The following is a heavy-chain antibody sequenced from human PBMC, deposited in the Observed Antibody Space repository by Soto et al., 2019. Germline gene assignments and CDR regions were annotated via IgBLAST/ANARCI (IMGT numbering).Heavy chain of an antibody. J-gene: IGHJ4*02. CDR1: GFTFSTYW. Sequence: GSLRLSCAGSGFTFSTYWMTWVRQVPGKGLEWVANIKPDGREKYYVDSVKGRFTISRDNAKNSLYLQMSSLRAEDTAVYYCAKDTLDSWGQGTLVTVSS. CDR3: AKDTLDS. CDR2: IKPDGREK. V-gene: IGHV3-7*01.